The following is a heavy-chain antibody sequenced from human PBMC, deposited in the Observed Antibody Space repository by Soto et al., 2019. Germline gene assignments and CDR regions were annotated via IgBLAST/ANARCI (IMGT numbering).Heavy chain of an antibody. CDR2: IKNSGST. J-gene: IGHJ4*02. CDR1: GGSISSGNYY. CDR3: ARVMANYCDF. V-gene: IGHV4-31*03. Sequence: QVQLQESGPGLVKPSQTLSLTCTVSGGSISSGNYYWSWIRQHPGKGLEWIGYIKNSGSTYYNPSLXSRATISGDTSKNQFSLKLSSVSAADPAVYYCARVMANYCDFWGQGTLVTVSS.